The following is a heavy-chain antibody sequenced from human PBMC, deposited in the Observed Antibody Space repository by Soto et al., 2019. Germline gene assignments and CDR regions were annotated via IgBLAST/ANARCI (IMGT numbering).Heavy chain of an antibody. Sequence: GGSLRLSCAASGFTFSSYAMSWVRQAPGKGLEWVSAISGSGGSTYYADSVKGRFTISRDNSKNTLYLQMNSLRAEDTAVYYCANIRATIRGVPPNWFDPWGQGTLVTVSS. CDR1: GFTFSSYA. V-gene: IGHV3-23*01. J-gene: IGHJ5*02. CDR2: ISGSGGST. D-gene: IGHD3-10*01. CDR3: ANIRATIRGVPPNWFDP.